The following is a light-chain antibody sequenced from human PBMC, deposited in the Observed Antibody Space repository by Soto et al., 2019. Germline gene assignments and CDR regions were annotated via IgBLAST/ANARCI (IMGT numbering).Light chain of an antibody. Sequence: QSVLTQPASVSGSPGQSITISCTGTTSDVGDYNYVSWYQQHPGKAPKLIIYDVSNRPSGVSNRFSGSKSGNTASLTISGLRAEHEADYYCSSYTSSNTLYVFGTGTKVTVL. CDR3: SSYTSSNTLYV. J-gene: IGLJ1*01. V-gene: IGLV2-14*01. CDR1: TSDVGDYNY. CDR2: DVS.